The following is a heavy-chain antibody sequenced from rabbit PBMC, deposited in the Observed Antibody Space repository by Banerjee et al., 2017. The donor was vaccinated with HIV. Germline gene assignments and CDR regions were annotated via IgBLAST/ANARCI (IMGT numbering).Heavy chain of an antibody. J-gene: IGHJ6*01. CDR2: IDTGDGST. CDR3: ARDLAGVTGWNFGL. D-gene: IGHD4-1*01. V-gene: IGHV1S40*01. Sequence: QWLGESGGDRVKPGASLTLTGTASGMDLNNNYWICGVRQAPGKGLELIACIDTGDGSTYYASWAKGRFTISKTSSTTVTLQMTSLTAADTATYFCARDLAGVTGWNFGLWGPGTLVTVS. CDR1: GMDLNNNYW.